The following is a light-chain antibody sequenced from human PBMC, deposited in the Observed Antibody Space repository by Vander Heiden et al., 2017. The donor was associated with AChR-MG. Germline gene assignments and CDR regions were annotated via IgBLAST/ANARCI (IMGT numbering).Light chain of an antibody. V-gene: IGLV3-10*01. J-gene: IGLJ3*02. CDR1: ALPKEY. CDR3: YSTDNSDNHREGV. CDR2: EDS. Sequence: SYELTHPPSVSVSPGQTARITSPGDALPKEYVYWYQQKSGQAPVLVIYEDSKRPSGIPERFSGSSSGTMATLTISGAQVEDEADYYCYSTDNSDNHREGVFGGGTYLTVL.